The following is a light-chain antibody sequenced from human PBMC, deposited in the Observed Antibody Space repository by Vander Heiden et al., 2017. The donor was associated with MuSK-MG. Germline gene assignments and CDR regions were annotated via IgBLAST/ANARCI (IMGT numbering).Light chain of an antibody. CDR3: QQRDSTPYT. CDR2: AAS. CDR1: QSISSY. Sequence: DIQMTQSPSSLSASVGDRVTITCRASQSISSYLNWYKQKPGKAPKLLIYAASSLQSGVPSRFSGSGSGTDFTLTISSLQPEDFATYYCQQRDSTPYTFGQGTKLEIK. J-gene: IGKJ2*01. V-gene: IGKV1-39*01.